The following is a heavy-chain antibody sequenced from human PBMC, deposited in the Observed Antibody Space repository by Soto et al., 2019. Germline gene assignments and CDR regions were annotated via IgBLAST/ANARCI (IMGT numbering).Heavy chain of an antibody. CDR1: GFTFSSYS. CDR2: ISSSSRYI. Sequence: EVQLVESGGGLVKPGGSLRLSCAASGFTFSSYSMNWVRQAPGKGLEWVSSISSSSRYIYYADSVKGRFTMSRDNAKNSLYMQMNSLRAEDPGVYYCARDLYSSSARYFDYWGQGTLVTVSS. V-gene: IGHV3-21*01. CDR3: ARDLYSSSARYFDY. D-gene: IGHD6-6*01. J-gene: IGHJ4*02.